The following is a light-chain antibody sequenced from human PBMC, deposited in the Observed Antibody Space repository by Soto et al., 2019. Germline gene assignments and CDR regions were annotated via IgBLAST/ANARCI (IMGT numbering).Light chain of an antibody. CDR1: ASNIGSNF. CDR3: AAWDDNVKGPV. Sequence: QSVLTQPPSASGPPGQRVTISCSGRASNIGSNFVSWYQVVPGTAPKLLIYTNCHRPSGVPDRFSGSRSGTSASLDISGLQSDDEADYFCAAWDDNVKGPVFGGGTKVTV. CDR2: TNC. J-gene: IGLJ2*01. V-gene: IGLV1-44*01.